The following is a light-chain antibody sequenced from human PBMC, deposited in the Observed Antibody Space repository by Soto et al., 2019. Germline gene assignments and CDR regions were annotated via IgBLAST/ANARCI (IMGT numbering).Light chain of an antibody. CDR1: SSDVGDYNY. CDR2: EVS. Sequence: QSAPTQPPSASGSPGQSVTIPCTGTSSDVGDYNYVSWYQQHPGKVPKLLIYEVSKRPSGVPDRFSGSKSGNTASLTISGLQAEDETDYFCSLYSSNGSLIFGPGTKVTVL. V-gene: IGLV2-8*01. CDR3: SLYSSNGSLI. J-gene: IGLJ1*01.